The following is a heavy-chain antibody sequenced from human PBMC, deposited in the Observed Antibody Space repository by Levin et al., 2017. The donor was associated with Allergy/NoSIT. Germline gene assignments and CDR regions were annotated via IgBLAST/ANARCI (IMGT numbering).Heavy chain of an antibody. J-gene: IGHJ4*02. CDR3: ARCAYYYDSSGYYYGHY. D-gene: IGHD3-22*01. CDR2: MNPNSGNT. Sequence: ASVKVSCKASGYTFTSYDINWVRQATGQGLEWMGWMNPNSGNTGYAQKFQGRVTMTRNTSISTAYMELSSLRSEDTAVYYCARCAYYYDSSGYYYGHYWGQGTLVTVSS. CDR1: GYTFTSYD. V-gene: IGHV1-8*01.